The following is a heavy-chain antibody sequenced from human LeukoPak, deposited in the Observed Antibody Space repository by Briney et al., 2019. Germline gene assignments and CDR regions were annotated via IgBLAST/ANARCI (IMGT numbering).Heavy chain of an antibody. D-gene: IGHD3-22*01. Sequence: PSETLSLTCAVDGGSFIDYYWSWICQTAGKGLEWLGEVHHSGSAKYDSSLKSRVTISVDKSKKQMSLNVRDMTAADTAVYYCARGGGTSVKGFAYWGQGTLVTVSS. J-gene: IGHJ4*02. CDR1: GGSFIDYY. V-gene: IGHV4-34*01. CDR3: ARGGGTSVKGFAY. CDR2: VHHSGSA.